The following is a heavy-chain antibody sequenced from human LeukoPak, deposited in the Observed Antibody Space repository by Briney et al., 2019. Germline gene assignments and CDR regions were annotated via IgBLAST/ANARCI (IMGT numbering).Heavy chain of an antibody. V-gene: IGHV3-30-3*01. D-gene: IGHD3-16*01. CDR2: ISYDGSNK. J-gene: IGHJ4*02. CDR3: ARGYDDYVWGSPSD. CDR1: GFTFSSYA. Sequence: PGGSLRLSCAASGFTFSSYAMHWVRQAPGKGLEWVAVISYDGSNKYCADSVKGRFTISRDNSKNTLYLQMNSLRAEDTAVYYCARGYDDYVWGSPSDWGQGTLVTVSS.